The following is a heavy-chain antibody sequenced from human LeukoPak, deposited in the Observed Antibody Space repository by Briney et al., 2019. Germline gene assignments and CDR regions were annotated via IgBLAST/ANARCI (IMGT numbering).Heavy chain of an antibody. Sequence: GGSLRHSCAASGFTFSSYAMQWVRPAPGKGLEGGAVISYDGSNKYYADSVKGRFTISRDNSKNTLYLQMNSLRAEDTAVYYCARDGPTYYYDSSGFSWGQGTLVTVSS. CDR1: GFTFSSYA. J-gene: IGHJ4*02. CDR2: ISYDGSNK. CDR3: ARDGPTYYYDSSGFS. V-gene: IGHV3-30-3*01. D-gene: IGHD3-22*01.